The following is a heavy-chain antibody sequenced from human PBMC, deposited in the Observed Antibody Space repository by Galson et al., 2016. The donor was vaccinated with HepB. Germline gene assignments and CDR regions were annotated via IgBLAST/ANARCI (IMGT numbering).Heavy chain of an antibody. CDR3: ATSSIFPGARMVFDS. V-gene: IGHV4-4*02. CDR1: GASVNSSNW. D-gene: IGHD2-2*01. J-gene: IGHJ5*01. CDR2: IYHTGTS. Sequence: SETLSLTCTVSGASVNSSNWWTWVRQAPGTGLEWIGEIYHTGTSNNNPSLLSRFTMSIDNSRNLFSLNLNSVTAADTAVYYCATSSIFPGARMVFDSWGQGILVTVSS.